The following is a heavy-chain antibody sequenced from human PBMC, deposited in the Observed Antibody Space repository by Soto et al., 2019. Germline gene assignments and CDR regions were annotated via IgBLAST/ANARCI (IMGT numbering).Heavy chain of an antibody. Sequence: QLQLQESGSGLVKPSQSLSLTCAVSGGSISSGGYSWSWIRQPPGKGLEWIGYIYHSGSTYYNPSLKSRVTISVDRAKNQFSLKLSSVTAADTAVYYCARAGSGHPAWGYFDYWGQGTLVTVSS. CDR1: GGSISSGGYS. D-gene: IGHD2-15*01. J-gene: IGHJ4*02. V-gene: IGHV4-30-2*01. CDR2: IYHSGST. CDR3: ARAGSGHPAWGYFDY.